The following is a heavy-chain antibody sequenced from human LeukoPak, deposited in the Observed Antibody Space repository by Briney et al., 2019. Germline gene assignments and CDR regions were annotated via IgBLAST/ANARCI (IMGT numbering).Heavy chain of an antibody. Sequence: PSETLSLTCTVSGGSISSYYWSWIRQPPGKGLEGIGYIYYSGSTKYNPSLKSRVTISGDTSKNQFSLKLSSVTAADTAVYYCATATLYCSGGSCYPNYFDHWGQGTLVTVSS. V-gene: IGHV4-59*01. J-gene: IGHJ4*02. CDR3: ATATLYCSGGSCYPNYFDH. D-gene: IGHD2-15*01. CDR2: IYYSGST. CDR1: GGSISSYY.